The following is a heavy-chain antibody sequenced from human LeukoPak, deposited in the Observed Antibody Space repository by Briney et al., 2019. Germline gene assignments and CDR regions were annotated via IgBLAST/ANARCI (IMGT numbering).Heavy chain of an antibody. CDR2: ISSSSSTI. J-gene: IGHJ4*02. CDR1: GFTFSSYS. D-gene: IGHD3-10*01. Sequence: PGGSLRLSCAASGFTFSSYSMTWVRQAPGEGLEWVSYISSSSSTIYYADSVKGRFTISRDNAKNSLYLQMNSLRAEDTAVYYCAREVFKDYYGSGSYLDYWGQGTLVTVSS. V-gene: IGHV3-48*01. CDR3: AREVFKDYYGSGSYLDY.